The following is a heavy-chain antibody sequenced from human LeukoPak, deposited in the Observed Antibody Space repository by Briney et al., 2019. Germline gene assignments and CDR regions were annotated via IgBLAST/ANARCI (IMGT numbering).Heavy chain of an antibody. D-gene: IGHD3-16*01. CDR1: GGSISSYY. Sequence: SETLSLTCTVSGGSISSYYWSWIRQPPGKGLEWIGYIYYSGGTNYNPSLKSRVTISVDTSKNQFSLKLSSVTAADTAVYYCARESGSWGLNFDYWGQGTLVTVSS. CDR3: ARESGSWGLNFDY. CDR2: IYYSGGT. J-gene: IGHJ4*02. V-gene: IGHV4-59*01.